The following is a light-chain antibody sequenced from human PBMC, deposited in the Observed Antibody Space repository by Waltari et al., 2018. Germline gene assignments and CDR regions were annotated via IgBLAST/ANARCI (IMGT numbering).Light chain of an antibody. CDR2: GAS. V-gene: IGKV1-6*01. Sequence: AIQLTQFPSSLSAAVGDRVTIICRASQDIGNELGWYQQKPGIAPKPLIYGASFLQDGVPSRCSGSGSGTDFTLTISSLQPEDFASDLCLQDHDYPYSFGHGTKLE. CDR1: QDIGNE. J-gene: IGKJ2*01. CDR3: LQDHDYPYS.